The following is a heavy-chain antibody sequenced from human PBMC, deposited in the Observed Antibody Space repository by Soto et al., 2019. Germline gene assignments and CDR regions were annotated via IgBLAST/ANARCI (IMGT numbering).Heavy chain of an antibody. Sequence: EVQLVESGGGLIQPGGSLRLSCAASGFTVSSNYMSWVRQAPGKGLEWVSVIYSCGSTYYADSVKGRFTISRDNSKNTLYLQMKSLRAEDTAVYYCARDRVESGYPEYFQHWGQGTLVTVSS. V-gene: IGHV3-53*01. J-gene: IGHJ1*01. CDR3: ARDRVESGYPEYFQH. D-gene: IGHD3-22*01. CDR1: GFTVSSNY. CDR2: IYSCGST.